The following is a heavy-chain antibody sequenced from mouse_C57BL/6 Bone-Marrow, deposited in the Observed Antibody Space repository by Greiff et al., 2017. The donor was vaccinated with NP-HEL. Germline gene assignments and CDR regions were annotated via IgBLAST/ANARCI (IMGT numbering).Heavy chain of an antibody. Sequence: QVQLQQPGAELVKPGASVKLSCKASGYTFTSYWMHWVQQRPGQGLEWIGMIRPNSGSTNYNEKFKSKATLTVDKYSSTAYMQLSSLTSEDSAVYYCAKGNYPLYAMDYWGQGTSVTVSS. D-gene: IGHD2-1*01. CDR1: GYTFTSYW. CDR2: IRPNSGST. CDR3: AKGNYPLYAMDY. J-gene: IGHJ4*01. V-gene: IGHV1-64*01.